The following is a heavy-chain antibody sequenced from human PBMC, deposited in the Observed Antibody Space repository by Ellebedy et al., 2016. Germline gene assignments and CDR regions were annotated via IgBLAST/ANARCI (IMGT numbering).Heavy chain of an antibody. CDR1: GFTFTDYY. J-gene: IGHJ4*02. V-gene: IGHV3-11*03. D-gene: IGHD6-19*01. CDR2: ISPNSADT. CDR3: VKFARLADY. Sequence: GESLKISXAASGFTFTDYYMNWIRQAPGKGLEWLSYISPNSADTNYADSVKGRFTISRDNSKNSLYLQMDSLRAEDTAVYYCVKFARLADYWGQGTLVTVSS.